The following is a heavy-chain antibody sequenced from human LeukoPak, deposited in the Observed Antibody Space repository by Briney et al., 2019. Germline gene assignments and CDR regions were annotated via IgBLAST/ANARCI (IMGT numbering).Heavy chain of an antibody. Sequence: GGSLRLSCAASVFTFSSYAMSWVRQAPGKGLEWVSDISGSGGSTYYADSVNGGFTISRDKSKNTLYLQMNSLRAEDRAVDYCAKEDHCSGGSCYSGWFDPGGQGTLVTVSS. CDR1: VFTFSSYA. CDR3: AKEDHCSGGSCYSGWFDP. J-gene: IGHJ5*02. CDR2: ISGSGGST. V-gene: IGHV3-23*01. D-gene: IGHD2-15*01.